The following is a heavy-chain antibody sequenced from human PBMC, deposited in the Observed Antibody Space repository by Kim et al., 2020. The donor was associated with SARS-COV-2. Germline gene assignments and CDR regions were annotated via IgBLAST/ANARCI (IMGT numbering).Heavy chain of an antibody. Sequence: GESLKISCKGSGYSFTNYWITWVRQMPGKGLEWMGRIYPSDSYTNYNPSFQGHVTISADKSITTAYLQWSSLKASDSAIYYCARQLPQLTGWFDPWGQGT. D-gene: IGHD3-10*01. CDR2: IYPSDSYT. CDR3: ARQLPQLTGWFDP. V-gene: IGHV5-10-1*01. J-gene: IGHJ5*02. CDR1: GYSFTNYW.